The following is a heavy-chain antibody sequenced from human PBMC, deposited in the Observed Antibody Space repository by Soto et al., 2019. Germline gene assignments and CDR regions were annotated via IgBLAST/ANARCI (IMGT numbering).Heavy chain of an antibody. V-gene: IGHV3-23*01. CDR3: AKGGIVVGTHEYFQH. J-gene: IGHJ1*01. CDR1: GFTFSSYA. CDR2: ISGSGGST. D-gene: IGHD2-2*01. Sequence: GGSLRLSCAASGFTFSSYAMSWVRQAPGKGLEWVSAISGSGGSTYYADSVKGRFTISRDNSKNTLYLQMNSLRAEDTAVYYCAKGGIVVGTHEYFQHWGQGTLVTVSS.